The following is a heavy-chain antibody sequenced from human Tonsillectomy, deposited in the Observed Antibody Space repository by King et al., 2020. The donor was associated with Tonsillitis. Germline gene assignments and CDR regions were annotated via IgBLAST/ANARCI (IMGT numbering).Heavy chain of an antibody. Sequence: VQLVESGAEGKKPGASVKVSCKASGYTFTGYYLHWVRQAPGQGLEGVGWIKANSGDANYAQKFQGRGTMTRDTSISTAYMEMSRLISDDTAVYFCAREAMTYDYGFFDYWGQGTLVTVSS. CDR3: AREAMTYDYGFFDY. D-gene: IGHD4/OR15-4a*01. V-gene: IGHV1-2*02. CDR1: GYTFTGYY. CDR2: IKANSGDA. J-gene: IGHJ4*01.